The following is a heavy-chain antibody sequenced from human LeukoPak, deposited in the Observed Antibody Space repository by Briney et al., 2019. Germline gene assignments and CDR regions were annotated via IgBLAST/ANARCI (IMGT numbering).Heavy chain of an antibody. CDR3: ASRGSFAGYYFDY. V-gene: IGHV3-23*01. D-gene: IGHD3-10*01. CDR1: GFTFNTYA. CDR2: ISGSGGST. J-gene: IGHJ4*02. Sequence: PGGSLRLSCAASGFTFNTYAMTWVRQAPGKGLEWVSAISGSGGSTYYADSVKGRFTISRDNSKNTLYLQMNSLRAEDTAVYYCASRGSFAGYYFDYWGQGTLVTVSS.